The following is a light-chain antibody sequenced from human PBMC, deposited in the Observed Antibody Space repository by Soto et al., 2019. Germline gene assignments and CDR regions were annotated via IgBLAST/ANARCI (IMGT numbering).Light chain of an antibody. CDR1: QSVSRSY. J-gene: IGKJ5*01. CDR3: QQYGSSPPIT. Sequence: EIVLTQSPGTLSLSPGERATRSCRASQSVSRSYLAWYQQKPGQAPRLRIYGASSRATGIPDRFSGSGSGTDFTLTISRLEPEDFAVYYCQQYGSSPPITFGQGTRLEIK. V-gene: IGKV3-20*01. CDR2: GAS.